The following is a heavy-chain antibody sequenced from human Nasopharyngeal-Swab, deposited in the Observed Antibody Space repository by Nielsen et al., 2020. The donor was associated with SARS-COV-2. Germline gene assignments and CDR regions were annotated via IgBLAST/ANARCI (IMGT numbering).Heavy chain of an antibody. CDR2: MRGYGGEIT. CDR3: AKGRAYRVVNAQGGALDV. J-gene: IGHJ3*01. D-gene: IGHD3-3*01. Sequence: GGSLRLSCATSGFTSSSYAMSWVRLAPGKGLEGVSGMRGYGGEITYYANSVKGRFTISRDNSKNTLYLQMNSVRVEDTAVYYCAKGRAYRVVNAQGGALDVWGQGTMVTVSA. V-gene: IGHV3-23*01. CDR1: GFTSSSYA.